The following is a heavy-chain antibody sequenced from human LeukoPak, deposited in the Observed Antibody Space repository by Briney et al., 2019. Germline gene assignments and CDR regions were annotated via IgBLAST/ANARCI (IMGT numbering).Heavy chain of an antibody. CDR2: IIPIFGTA. Sequence: PVASVKVSCKASGGTFSSYAISWVRQAPGQGLEWMGGIIPIFGTANYAQKFQGRVTITADKSTSTAYMELSSLRSEDTAVYYCATGLRFLEWLSYEYYWGQGTLVTVSS. J-gene: IGHJ4*02. V-gene: IGHV1-69*06. D-gene: IGHD3-3*01. CDR3: ATGLRFLEWLSYEYY. CDR1: GGTFSSYA.